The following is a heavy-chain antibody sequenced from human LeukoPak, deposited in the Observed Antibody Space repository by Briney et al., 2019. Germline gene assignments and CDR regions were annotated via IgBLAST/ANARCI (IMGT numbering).Heavy chain of an antibody. Sequence: SSETLSLTCSVSGDSISGISYYWGWIRQPPGKGLEWIGKIYYSGSSYNNPSLESRVVISLDTSRNQFSLKLTSVTATDTAVYHCARQGAVGATGFDFWGQGILVTVSS. CDR3: ARQGAVGATGFDF. CDR2: IYYSGSS. CDR1: GDSISGISYY. D-gene: IGHD1-26*01. V-gene: IGHV4-39*01. J-gene: IGHJ4*02.